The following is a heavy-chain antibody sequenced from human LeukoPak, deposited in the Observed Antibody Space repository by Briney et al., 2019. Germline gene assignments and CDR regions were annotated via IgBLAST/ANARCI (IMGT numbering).Heavy chain of an antibody. J-gene: IGHJ5*02. CDR2: IYYSGST. V-gene: IGHV4-30-4*01. D-gene: IGHD3-10*01. CDR1: GGSISSGGYY. Sequence: SETLSLTCTVSGGSISSGGYYWSWIRQPPGKGLEGIGYIYYSGSTYYNPSLKSRVTISVDTSKNQFSLKLSSVTAADTAVYYCARVNYYGSGSYYNAWGQGTLVTVSS. CDR3: ARVNYYGSGSYYNA.